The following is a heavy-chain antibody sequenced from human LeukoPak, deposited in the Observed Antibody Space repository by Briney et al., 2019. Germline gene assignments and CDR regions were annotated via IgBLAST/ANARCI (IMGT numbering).Heavy chain of an antibody. CDR1: GGSINSKNYY. CDR3: ARVPYTAVDPGRFDF. J-gene: IGHJ4*02. V-gene: IGHV4-39*07. CDR2: IYNSGTT. D-gene: IGHD4-23*01. Sequence: PSETLSLTCIVSGGSINSKNYYWGWIRQPPGRGLEWIGNIYNSGTTYYNPSLKSRVTISQDTSRNHFSLKLNSVTAADTAVYYCARVPYTAVDPGRFDFWGQGTLVTVSS.